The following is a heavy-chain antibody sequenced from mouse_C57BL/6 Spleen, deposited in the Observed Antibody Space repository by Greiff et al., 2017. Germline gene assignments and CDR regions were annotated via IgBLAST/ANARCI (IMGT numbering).Heavy chain of an antibody. Sequence: EVKLQQSGPVLVKPGASVKMSCKASGYTFTDYYMNWVKQSHGKSLEWIGVINPYNGGTSYNQKFKGKATLTVDKSSSTAYMELNSLTSEDSAVYYCARWYGNYIDYWGQGTTLTVSS. D-gene: IGHD2-10*02. CDR3: ARWYGNYIDY. J-gene: IGHJ2*01. CDR2: INPYNGGT. CDR1: GYTFTDYY. V-gene: IGHV1-19*01.